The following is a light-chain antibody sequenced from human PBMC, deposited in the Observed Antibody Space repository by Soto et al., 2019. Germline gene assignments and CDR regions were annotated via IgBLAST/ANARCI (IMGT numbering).Light chain of an antibody. J-gene: IGKJ1*01. Sequence: DVVITQTPLSSPVTLGQPASISCRSSQSLVHSDGNTYLSWLHQRPGQPPRLLIYKMSNRVSGVADRFSGSGAGTDFTLKISRVEAEDVGVYYCMQSTQFPWTFGQGTKVDIK. CDR1: QSLVHSDGNTY. CDR2: KMS. CDR3: MQSTQFPWT. V-gene: IGKV2-24*01.